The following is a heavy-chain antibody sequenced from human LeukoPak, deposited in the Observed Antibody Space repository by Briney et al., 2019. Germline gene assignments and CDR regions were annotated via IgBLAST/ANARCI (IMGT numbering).Heavy chain of an antibody. CDR3: ARSPSYNWNDGGDY. V-gene: IGHV1-18*04. J-gene: IGHJ4*02. Sequence: ASVKVSCKASGYTFTSYGISWVRQAPGQGLEWMGWISAYSGNTNYAQKLQGRVTMTTDTSTSTAYMELRSLRSDDTAVYYCARSPSYNWNDGGDYWGQGTLVTVSS. D-gene: IGHD1-1*01. CDR2: ISAYSGNT. CDR1: GYTFTSYG.